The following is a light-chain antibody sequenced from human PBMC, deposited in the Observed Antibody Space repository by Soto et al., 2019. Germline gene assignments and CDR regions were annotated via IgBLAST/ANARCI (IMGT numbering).Light chain of an antibody. CDR2: GAS. Sequence: ETVLTQSPGTLSLSPGERATLSCRASQTIRSNYLAWYRQTPGQAPRLLIYGASTRATGIPDRFTGSGSGTDFTLTISRLEPEDFAVYYCQQYENSPLTFGGGTKVEIK. CDR3: QQYENSPLT. V-gene: IGKV3-20*01. J-gene: IGKJ4*01. CDR1: QTIRSNY.